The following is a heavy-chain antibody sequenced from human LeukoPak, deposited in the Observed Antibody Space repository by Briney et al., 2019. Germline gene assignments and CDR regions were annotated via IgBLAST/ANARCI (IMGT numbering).Heavy chain of an antibody. CDR3: ARLGYYGSGVVNWFDP. J-gene: IGHJ5*02. CDR2: INHSGST. D-gene: IGHD3-10*01. Sequence: GSLRLSCAASGFTFSSYNMNWVRQAPGKGLEWIGEINHSGSTNYNPSLKSRVTISVDTSKNQFSLKLSSVTAADTAVYYCARLGYYGSGVVNWFDPWGQGTLATVSS. V-gene: IGHV4-34*01. CDR1: GFTFSSYN.